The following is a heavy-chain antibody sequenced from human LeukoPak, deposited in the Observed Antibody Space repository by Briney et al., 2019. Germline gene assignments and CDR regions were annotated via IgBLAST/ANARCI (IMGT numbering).Heavy chain of an antibody. CDR2: ISSSGCTI. Sequence: GGSLRLSCAASGFTFSDYYMSWIRQAPGKGLEWVSYISSSGCTIYYADSVKGRFTISRDNAKNSLYLQMNSLRAEDTAVYYCARDRYYYDSSGYQLDYWGQGTLVTVSS. J-gene: IGHJ4*02. V-gene: IGHV3-11*01. CDR3: ARDRYYYDSSGYQLDY. CDR1: GFTFSDYY. D-gene: IGHD3-22*01.